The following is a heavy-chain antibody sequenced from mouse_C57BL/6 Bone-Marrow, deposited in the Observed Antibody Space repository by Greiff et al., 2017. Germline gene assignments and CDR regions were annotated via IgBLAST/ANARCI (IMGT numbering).Heavy chain of an antibody. CDR1: GFTFSDYG. Sequence: EVQLVESGGGLVKPGGSLKLSCAASGFTFSDYGMHWVRQAPEKGLEWVAYISSGSSTIYYADTVKGRFTISRDNAKNTLFLQMTSLRSEDTAMYYCAWLYYYGSRSFDYWGQGTTLTVSS. J-gene: IGHJ2*01. V-gene: IGHV5-17*01. CDR2: ISSGSSTI. CDR3: AWLYYYGSRSFDY. D-gene: IGHD1-1*01.